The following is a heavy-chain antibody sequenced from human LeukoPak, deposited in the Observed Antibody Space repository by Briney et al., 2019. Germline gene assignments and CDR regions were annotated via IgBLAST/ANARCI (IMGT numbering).Heavy chain of an antibody. V-gene: IGHV4-39*07. CDR3: AREAYYYDSSGYRKFDY. D-gene: IGHD3-22*01. Sequence: KPSETLSLTCTVSGGSISSRSYYWGWIRQPPGKGLEWIGSIYHSGSTYYNPSLKSRVTMSVDTSKNQFSLKLSSVTAADTAVYYCAREAYYYDSSGYRKFDYWGQGTLVTVSS. CDR1: GGSISSRSYY. J-gene: IGHJ4*02. CDR2: IYHSGST.